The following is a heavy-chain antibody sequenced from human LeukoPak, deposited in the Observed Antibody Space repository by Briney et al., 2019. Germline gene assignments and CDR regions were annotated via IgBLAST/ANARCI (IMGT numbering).Heavy chain of an antibody. CDR3: ARDPQPLYGYKALNWFDP. Sequence: GGSLRLSCAASGFTFSSYWMSWVRQAPGKGLEWVANINQDGSEKYYVDSVKGRFTISRDNAKNSLSLQMNSLRAEDTAVYYCARDPQPLYGYKALNWFDPWGQGTLVTVSS. D-gene: IGHD5-24*01. CDR2: INQDGSEK. J-gene: IGHJ5*02. V-gene: IGHV3-7*01. CDR1: GFTFSSYW.